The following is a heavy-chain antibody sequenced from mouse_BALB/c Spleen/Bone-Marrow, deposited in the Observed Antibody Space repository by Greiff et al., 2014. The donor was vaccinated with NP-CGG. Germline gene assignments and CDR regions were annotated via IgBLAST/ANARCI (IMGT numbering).Heavy chain of an antibody. CDR1: GYTFTSYT. Sequence: VKLVESGAELARPGASVKMSCKASGYTFTSYTIHWVRQRPGQGLEWIGYINPSSGYTNYNQKFKDKATLTADKSSSTAYMQLSSLTSEDSAVYYCALANWDIGGPFAYWGQGTLVTVAA. V-gene: IGHV1-4*01. D-gene: IGHD4-1*01. CDR2: INPSSGYT. J-gene: IGHJ3*01. CDR3: ALANWDIGGPFAY.